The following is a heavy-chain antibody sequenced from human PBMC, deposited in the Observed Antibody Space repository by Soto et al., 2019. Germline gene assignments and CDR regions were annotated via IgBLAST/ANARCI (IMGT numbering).Heavy chain of an antibody. CDR1: GFTFSSYG. Sequence: GGSLRLSCAASGFTFSSYGMHWVRQAPGKGLEWVAVISYDGSNKYYADSVKGRFTISRDNSKNTLYLQMNSLRAEDTAVYYCAKDSAGYCSSTSCYTNTDYYGMDFWGQGTTATVSS. J-gene: IGHJ6*02. D-gene: IGHD2-2*01. V-gene: IGHV3-30*18. CDR3: AKDSAGYCSSTSCYTNTDYYGMDF. CDR2: ISYDGSNK.